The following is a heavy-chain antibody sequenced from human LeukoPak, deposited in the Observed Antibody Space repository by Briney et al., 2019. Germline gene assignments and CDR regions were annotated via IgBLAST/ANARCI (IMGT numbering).Heavy chain of an antibody. CDR1: GGSIRSYY. D-gene: IGHD4-17*01. CDR2: IYTSGST. CDR3: ARVSMIRDYGDLLPNWYFDL. J-gene: IGHJ2*01. V-gene: IGHV4-4*07. Sequence: SETLSLTCTVSGGSIRSYYWTWIRQPAGKKLEWIGRIYTSGSTNYNPSLKSLVTMSVDTSSNQFSLRLRSVTAADTAVYYCARVSMIRDYGDLLPNWYFDLWGRGTLVTVSS.